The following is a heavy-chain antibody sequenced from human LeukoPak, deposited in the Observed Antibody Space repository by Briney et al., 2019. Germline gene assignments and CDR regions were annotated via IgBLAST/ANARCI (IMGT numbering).Heavy chain of an antibody. V-gene: IGHV3-73*01. Sequence: PGGPLRLSCQAFALTFRGSAIHWVRQASGKGLEGVGRIRSKANNYATAYAASVEGRFTISRDDSKSTAYLQMNSLKTEDTAVYYCTRLTGADVFDIWGQGTMVTVSS. CDR3: TRLTGADVFDI. CDR1: ALTFRGSA. CDR2: IRSKANNYAT. D-gene: IGHD3-10*01. J-gene: IGHJ3*02.